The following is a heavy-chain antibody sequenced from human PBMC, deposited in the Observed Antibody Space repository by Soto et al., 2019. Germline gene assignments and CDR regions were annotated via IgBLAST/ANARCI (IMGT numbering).Heavy chain of an antibody. CDR1: GCTFSSYS. V-gene: IGHV3-21*01. CDR3: ARDYDILTGYLDY. D-gene: IGHD3-9*01. J-gene: IGHJ4*02. Sequence: PGESRRHSCRAAGCTFSSYSMNWVRQAPGKGLEWVSSISSSSSYIYYADSVKGRFTISRDNAKNSLYLQMNSLRAEDTAVYYCARDYDILTGYLDYWGQGT. CDR2: ISSSSSYI.